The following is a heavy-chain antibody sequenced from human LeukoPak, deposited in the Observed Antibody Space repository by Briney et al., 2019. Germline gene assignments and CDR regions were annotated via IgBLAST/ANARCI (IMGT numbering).Heavy chain of an antibody. V-gene: IGHV3-74*01. Sequence: GGSLRLSCAASGFTFTSYWMHWVRQAPGKGLVWVSRVNSDGTGTTYADSVEGRFTISRDNAKNTVYLQMNSLRAEDTAIYYCIRNLIVATSRYIDVWGKGTTVTVSS. CDR2: VNSDGTGT. CDR3: IRNLIVATSRYIDV. J-gene: IGHJ6*03. D-gene: IGHD5-12*01. CDR1: GFTFTSYW.